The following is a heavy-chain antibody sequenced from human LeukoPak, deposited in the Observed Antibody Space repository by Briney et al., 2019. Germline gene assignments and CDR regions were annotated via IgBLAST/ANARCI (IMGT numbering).Heavy chain of an antibody. V-gene: IGHV3-7*01. CDR1: GFSFSTYW. D-gene: IGHD2-21*02. CDR3: ATDRDNGDWQKLFDS. J-gene: IGHJ4*02. Sequence: GGSLRLSCAASGFSFSTYWMNWYRQAPGKGLEWVGNINQDASEINYVDSVRGRFTISRDNAKNSLHLQMNSLTAEDTAVYYCATDRDNGDWQKLFDSWGQGTLVTVSS. CDR2: INQDASEI.